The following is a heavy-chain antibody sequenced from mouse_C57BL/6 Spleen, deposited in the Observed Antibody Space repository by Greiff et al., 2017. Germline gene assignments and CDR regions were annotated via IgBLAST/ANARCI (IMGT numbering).Heavy chain of an antibody. CDR2: IRNKANGYTT. CDR1: GFTFTDYY. V-gene: IGHV7-3*01. Sequence: EVQLVESGGGLVQPGGSLSLSCAASGFTFTDYYMSWVRQPPGKALEWLGFIRNKANGYTTEYSASVKGRFTISRDNSQSILYLQMNALRAGDSTTYYCARDYFDYWGQGTALTVSS. J-gene: IGHJ2*01. CDR3: ARDYFDY.